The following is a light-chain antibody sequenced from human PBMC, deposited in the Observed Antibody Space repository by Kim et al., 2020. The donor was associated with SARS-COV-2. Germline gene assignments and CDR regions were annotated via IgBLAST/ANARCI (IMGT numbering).Light chain of an antibody. V-gene: IGLV1-40*01. J-gene: IGLJ2*01. Sequence: PGQRVTISCTGSSSNIGAGYDVHWYQQLPGTAPKLLIYGNSNRPSGVPDRFSGSKSGTSASLAITGLQAEDEADYYCQSYDSSLRVFGGGTKLTVL. CDR1: SSNIGAGYD. CDR3: QSYDSSLRV. CDR2: GNS.